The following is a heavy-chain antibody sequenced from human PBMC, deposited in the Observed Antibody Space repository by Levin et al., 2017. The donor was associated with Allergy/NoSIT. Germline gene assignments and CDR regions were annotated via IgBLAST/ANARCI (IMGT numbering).Heavy chain of an antibody. D-gene: IGHD2-15*01. CDR2: ISGSGGST. J-gene: IGHJ1*01. CDR3: ARTLAGSVYFQY. V-gene: IGHV3-23*01. Sequence: AASVKVSCAASGFTFSSCAMTWVRQAPGKGLEWVSAISGSGGSTYSADSVKGRFTISRDNAKNSLYLQMNSLRVEDTAVYYCARTLAGSVYFQYWGQGTLVTVSS. CDR1: GFTFSSCA.